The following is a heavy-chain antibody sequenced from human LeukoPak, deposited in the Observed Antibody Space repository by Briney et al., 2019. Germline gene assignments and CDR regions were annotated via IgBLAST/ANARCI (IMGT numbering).Heavy chain of an antibody. J-gene: IGHJ4*02. CDR2: IFPSGGEI. CDR3: ARNPTTVSPDY. D-gene: IGHD4-17*01. Sequence: GGSLRLSCAASGFTFSTFAMLWVRQPRGKGLEWVSSIFPSGGEIHYADSVRGRFTISRDNSKSTLSLQMNSLRAEDTAVYYCARNPTTVSPDYWGQGTLVTVSS. CDR1: GFTFSTFA. V-gene: IGHV3-23*01.